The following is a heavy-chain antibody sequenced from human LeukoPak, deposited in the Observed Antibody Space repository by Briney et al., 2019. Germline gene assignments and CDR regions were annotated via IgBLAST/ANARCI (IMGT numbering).Heavy chain of an antibody. CDR3: ARQVGVASRKNYFVS. D-gene: IGHD5-12*01. CDR1: GYNFTRFW. Sequence: PGESLKISCQASGYNFTRFWIGWVRQMPGKGLEWMGLLYPRDSETRYNPSFQGQVTFSSDNSINTAYLQWSSLRTSDSAIYYCARQVGVASRKNYFVSWGQGTLVIVSA. V-gene: IGHV5-51*01. CDR2: LYPRDSET. J-gene: IGHJ4*02.